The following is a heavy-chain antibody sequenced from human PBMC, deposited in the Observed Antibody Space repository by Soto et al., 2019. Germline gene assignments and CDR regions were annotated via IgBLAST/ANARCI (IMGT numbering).Heavy chain of an antibody. CDR2: VSGSGGRA. V-gene: IGHV3-23*01. D-gene: IGHD3-22*01. J-gene: IGHJ4*02. CDR3: AKDYLPYYYDSSGYYFDY. Sequence: EVQLLESGGGLVQPGGSLRLACAASGFSFSSYARSWVRQAPGKGLEWVSPVSGSGGRAYYADSVKGRFTISRDNSKNTLSLQMNTLRAEDTAIYYCAKDYLPYYYDSSGYYFDYWGQGTLVTVSS. CDR1: GFSFSSYA.